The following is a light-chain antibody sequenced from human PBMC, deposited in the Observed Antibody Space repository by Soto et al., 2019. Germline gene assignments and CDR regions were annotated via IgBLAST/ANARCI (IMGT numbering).Light chain of an antibody. V-gene: IGKV1-39*01. Sequence: DIQMTQSPSSLSASVGDRVTITCRASQSISDYLNWFQQKPGKAPKLLIYGAPSLQSGVPSRFSGSGSGTDFTLTISSLQPEDFAIYYCQQSYSTPSTFGQGTKLEIK. J-gene: IGKJ2*01. CDR2: GAP. CDR3: QQSYSTPST. CDR1: QSISDY.